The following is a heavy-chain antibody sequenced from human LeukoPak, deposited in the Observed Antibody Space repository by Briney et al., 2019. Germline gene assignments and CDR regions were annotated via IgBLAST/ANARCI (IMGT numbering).Heavy chain of an antibody. CDR1: VYTFTGYY. CDR3: APSGAYRSADYYFAY. J-gene: IGHJ4*02. V-gene: IGHV1-2*02. Sequence: ASVNVSCKASVYTFTGYYVHWVRQAPGQGLEWMGWINPDSGGTRYAPKFQARVTMPRDPSINKASMELRRLRSDDTAVYYCAPSGAYRSADYYFAYWGKGTLVTVSS. CDR2: INPDSGGT. D-gene: IGHD1-26*01.